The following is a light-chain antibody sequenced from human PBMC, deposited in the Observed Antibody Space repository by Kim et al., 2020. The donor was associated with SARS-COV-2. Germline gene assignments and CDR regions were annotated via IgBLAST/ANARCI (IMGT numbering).Light chain of an antibody. CDR3: NSRDSNDNVV. CDR1: SLRTYY. J-gene: IGLJ2*01. CDR2: GKN. V-gene: IGLV3-19*01. Sequence: VAVGQTVRITCQGDSLRTYYAPWYQQKPGQAPILVIYGKNNRPSGIPDRFSGSSSGNTASLTITGTQAGDEADYYCNSRDSNDNVVFGGGTKLTVL.